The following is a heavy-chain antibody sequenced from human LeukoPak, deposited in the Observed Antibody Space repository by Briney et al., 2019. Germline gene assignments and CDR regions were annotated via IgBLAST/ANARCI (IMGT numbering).Heavy chain of an antibody. V-gene: IGHV3-23*01. D-gene: IGHD6-19*01. Sequence: GGSLRLSCAASGFTFSSYAMSWVRQAPGKGLEWVSAISGSGGSTYYADSVKGRFNISRDNSKNTLYVQMNSLRGEDTAVYYCANPPGPINSGWSQGTLVTVSS. CDR1: GFTFSSYA. J-gene: IGHJ4*02. CDR3: ANPPGPINSG. CDR2: ISGSGGST.